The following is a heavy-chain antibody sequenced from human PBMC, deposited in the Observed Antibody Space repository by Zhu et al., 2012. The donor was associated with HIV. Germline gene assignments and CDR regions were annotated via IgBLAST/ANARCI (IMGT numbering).Heavy chain of an antibody. V-gene: IGHV4-39*01. Sequence: QVQLQESGPGLVKPSETLSLICTVSGGSISRSNYYWGWIRQPPGKGLEWIGSIYYSGSTFYNPSLKGRVTISMDTSKNQFSLKLRSVTAADTAVYYCASRYCSSSSCLYDYWGQGTLVTVSS. CDR1: GGSISRSNYY. CDR2: IYYSGST. CDR3: ASRYCSSSSCLYDY. J-gene: IGHJ4*02. D-gene: IGHD2-2*01.